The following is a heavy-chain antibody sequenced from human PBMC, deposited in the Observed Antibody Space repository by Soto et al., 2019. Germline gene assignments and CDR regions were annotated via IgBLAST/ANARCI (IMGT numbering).Heavy chain of an antibody. CDR1: GFTFSSYA. J-gene: IGHJ3*01. V-gene: IGHV3-23*01. CDR3: AKEPLLVSGSFL. D-gene: IGHD1-26*01. Sequence: SLRLSCSASGFTFSSYAMSWVRQAPGKGLEWVSAISGSGGSTYYADSVKGRFTISRDNSKNTLYLQMNSLRAEDTAVYYCAKEPLLVSGSFLWGKGTMVTVSS. CDR2: ISGSGGST.